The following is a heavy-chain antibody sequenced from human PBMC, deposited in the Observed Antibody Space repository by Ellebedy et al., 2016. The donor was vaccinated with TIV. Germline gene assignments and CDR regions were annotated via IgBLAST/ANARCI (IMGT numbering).Heavy chain of an antibody. CDR1: GGSISSSGYS. V-gene: IGHV4-30-2*01. D-gene: IGHD6-19*01. CDR3: ARTGFTTGWPLDS. CDR2: IYHSGST. J-gene: IGHJ4*02. Sequence: MPSETLSLTCAVSGGSISSSGYSWSWLRQPPGEGLEWIGYIYHSGSTYYNPSLKSRVTLSVDRSKNQFSLKLSSVTAADTAVYYCARTGFTTGWPLDSWGQGTLVTVSS.